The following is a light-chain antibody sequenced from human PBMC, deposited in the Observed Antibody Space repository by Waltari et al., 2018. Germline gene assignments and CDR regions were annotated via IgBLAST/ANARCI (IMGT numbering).Light chain of an antibody. J-gene: IGKJ4*01. CDR3: LKRAGGPL. V-gene: IGKV3-11*01. Sequence: EIVLTQSPATLSLSPGESATRSSRASQSVNKYLDWFQQKPGQAPRLLIYGTSNSAAGITARFSGSGSGTDFTLTISSLEPEDFAVYYCLKRAGGPLFGGGTKVE. CDR1: QSVNKY. CDR2: GTS.